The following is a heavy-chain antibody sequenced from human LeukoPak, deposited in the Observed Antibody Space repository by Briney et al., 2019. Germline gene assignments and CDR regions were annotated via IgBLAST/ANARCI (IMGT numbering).Heavy chain of an antibody. V-gene: IGHV4-34*01. CDR1: GGSFSGYY. D-gene: IGHD3-10*01. CDR3: ARRGGPLYGSGSYYNG. J-gene: IGHJ4*02. CDR2: INHSGST. Sequence: SETLSLTCAVYGGSFSGYYWSWIRQPPGKGLEWIGEINHSGSTNYNPSLKSRVTISVDTSKNQFSLKLSSVTAADTAVYYCARRGGPLYGSGSYYNGWGQGTLVTVSS.